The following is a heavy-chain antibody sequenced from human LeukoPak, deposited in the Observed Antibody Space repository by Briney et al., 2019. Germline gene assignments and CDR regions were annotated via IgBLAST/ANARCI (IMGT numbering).Heavy chain of an antibody. CDR3: ARGNYDFWSGYLEYYFDY. D-gene: IGHD3-3*01. V-gene: IGHV1-18*01. Sequence: ASVKVSCKASGYTFTSYGISWVRQAPGQGLEWMGWISAYNGNTNYAQKLQGRVTMTTDTSTSTAYMELRSLRSDDTAVYYCARGNYDFWSGYLEYYFDYWGQGTLVTVSS. CDR1: GYTFTSYG. J-gene: IGHJ4*02. CDR2: ISAYNGNT.